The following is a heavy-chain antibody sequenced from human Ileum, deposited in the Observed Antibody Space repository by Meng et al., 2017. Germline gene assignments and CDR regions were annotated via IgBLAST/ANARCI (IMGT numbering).Heavy chain of an antibody. CDR2: INPNSGGT. Sequence: QGERVEVGGEAKQPGASGKVSCKASGYTFTGYYMHWVRQAPGQGLEWMGRINPNSGGTNYAQKFQGRVTMTRDTSISTAYMELSRLRSDDTAVYYCARGGELGYCSGGSCYYFDYWGQGTLVTASS. CDR3: ARGGELGYCSGGSCYYFDY. D-gene: IGHD2-15*01. V-gene: IGHV1-2*06. J-gene: IGHJ4*02. CDR1: GYTFTGYY.